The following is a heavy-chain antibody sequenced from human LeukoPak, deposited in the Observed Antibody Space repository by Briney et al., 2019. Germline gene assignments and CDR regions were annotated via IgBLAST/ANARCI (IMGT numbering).Heavy chain of an antibody. D-gene: IGHD3-16*01. J-gene: IGHJ4*02. CDR1: GLTFSTFP. Sequence: PGGSLRLSYVASGLTFSTFPLSWVRQAPGKGLEWVSAITKGGEKTFYADSVRGQFTISRDNSKNTLYLNMTGLRAEDTAVYYCAADNNLATGRGPSLEHWGRGTLVTVSS. CDR2: ITKGGEKT. V-gene: IGHV3-23*01. CDR3: AADNNLATGRGPSLEH.